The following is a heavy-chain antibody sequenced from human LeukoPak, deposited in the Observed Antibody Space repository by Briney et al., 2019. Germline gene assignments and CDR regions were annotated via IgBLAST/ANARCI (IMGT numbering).Heavy chain of an antibody. Sequence: PGGSLRLSCATSGFSFNRRGMNWVRHPPGKGLEWVSYISPGSVTIHYAESVKGRFTVSRDDAKNSLYLQMNTLRAEDTAVYYCARIAGPTVYTYYMDIWGKGTTVTVAS. CDR2: ISPGSVTI. D-gene: IGHD2-21*01. J-gene: IGHJ6*03. CDR3: ARIAGPTVYTYYMDI. CDR1: GFSFNRRG. V-gene: IGHV3-48*04.